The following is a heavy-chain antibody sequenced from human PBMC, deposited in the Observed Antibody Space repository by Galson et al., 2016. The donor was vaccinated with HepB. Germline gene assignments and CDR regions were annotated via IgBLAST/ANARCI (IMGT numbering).Heavy chain of an antibody. CDR1: GGSISSAGYS. D-gene: IGHD3-22*01. V-gene: IGHV4-30-2*01. Sequence: LTCAVSGGSISSAGYSWSWIRQPPGKGLEWIGYIYHGGTAYYNPSLRSRVTISVDRSKKQFSLKLTSVTAADTAVYYCATTVTTPGNYWYYAMDVWGHGTTVTVSS. J-gene: IGHJ6*02. CDR3: ATTVTTPGNYWYYAMDV. CDR2: IYHGGTA.